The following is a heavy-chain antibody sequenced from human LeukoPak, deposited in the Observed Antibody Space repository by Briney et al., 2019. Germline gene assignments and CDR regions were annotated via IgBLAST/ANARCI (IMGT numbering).Heavy chain of an antibody. D-gene: IGHD2-2*01. CDR2: ISAYNGNA. CDR1: GYTFTSYG. V-gene: IGHV1-18*01. J-gene: IGHJ3*02. CDR3: AREQYQLLPLDI. Sequence: ASVKVSCKASGYTFTSYGISWVRQAPGQGLEWMGWISAYNGNANYAQKLQGRVTMTTDTSTSTAYMELRSLRSDDTAVYYRAREQYQLLPLDIWGQGTMVTVSS.